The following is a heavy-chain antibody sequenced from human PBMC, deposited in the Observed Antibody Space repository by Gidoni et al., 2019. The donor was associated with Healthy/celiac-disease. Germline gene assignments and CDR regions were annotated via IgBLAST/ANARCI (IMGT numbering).Heavy chain of an antibody. J-gene: IGHJ3*02. CDR2: IGTAGDT. Sequence: EVQLVESGGGLVQPGGSLRLSCAASGFTFSSYDMHWVRQATGKGLEWVSAIGTAGDTYYPGSVKGRFTISRENAKNSLYLQMNSLRAGDTAVYYCARAVGYYYDSSGPHDAFDIWGQGTMVTVSS. CDR1: GFTFSSYD. CDR3: ARAVGYYYDSSGPHDAFDI. D-gene: IGHD3-22*01. V-gene: IGHV3-13*01.